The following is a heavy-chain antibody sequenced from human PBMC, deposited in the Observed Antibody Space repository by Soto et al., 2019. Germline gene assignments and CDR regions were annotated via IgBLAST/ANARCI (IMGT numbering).Heavy chain of an antibody. J-gene: IGHJ4*02. D-gene: IGHD1-7*01. CDR3: VTPVSGNYDY. V-gene: IGHV3-64*01. CDR2: ISSNGGTT. CDR1: GFTFSSYD. Sequence: EVQLAESGGGMVQPGGSLRLSCVASGFTFSSYDMHWVRQAPGKGLEYVSSISSNGGTTYYGNSVKGRFTISRDNSKNTLYLQMGSLRAEDMAVYYCVTPVSGNYDYWCQGTLVTVSS.